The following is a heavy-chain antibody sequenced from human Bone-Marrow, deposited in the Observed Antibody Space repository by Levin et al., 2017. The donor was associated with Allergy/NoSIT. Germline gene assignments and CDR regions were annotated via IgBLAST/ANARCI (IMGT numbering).Heavy chain of an antibody. CDR3: ARNLDTTSWKTLFDY. CDR2: IHPSGST. Sequence: RPGGSLRLSCAVSGGSISTTNWWSWVRQPPGKGLEWIGEIHPSGSTKYNPSLRGRVTISVDKSKNQFSLKVISVTAADTAVYYCARNLDTTSWKTLFDYWGQGTLVTVSS. D-gene: IGHD6-13*01. J-gene: IGHJ4*02. CDR1: GGSISTTNW. V-gene: IGHV4-4*02.